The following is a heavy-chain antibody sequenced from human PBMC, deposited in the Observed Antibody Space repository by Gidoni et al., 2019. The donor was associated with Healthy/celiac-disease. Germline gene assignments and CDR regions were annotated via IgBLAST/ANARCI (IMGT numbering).Heavy chain of an antibody. D-gene: IGHD6-19*01. J-gene: IGHJ4*02. Sequence: QVTLRESGPALVKPTQTLTLTCTFSGVSLSTSGMCVSWIRQPPGKALEWLARIDWDDDKYYNTSLKTRLTISKDTSKNQVVLTMTNMDPVDTATYYCARSPPLSSGWYFDYWGQGTLVTVSS. V-gene: IGHV2-70*15. CDR2: IDWDDDK. CDR1: GVSLSTSGMC. CDR3: ARSPPLSSGWYFDY.